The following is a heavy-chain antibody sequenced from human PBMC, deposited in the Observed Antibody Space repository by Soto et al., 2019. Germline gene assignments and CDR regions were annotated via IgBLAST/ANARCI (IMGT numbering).Heavy chain of an antibody. CDR3: AGCSHSEYGMDV. J-gene: IGHJ6*02. CDR2: ISYDGSNK. D-gene: IGHD3-10*02. V-gene: IGHV3-30-3*01. CDR1: GFTFSSYA. Sequence: GGSLRLSCAASGFTFSSYAMHWVRQAPGKGLEWVAVISYDGSNKYYADSVKGRFTISRDNSKNTLYLQMNSLRAEDTAVYYCAGCSHSEYGMDVWGQGTTVTVSS.